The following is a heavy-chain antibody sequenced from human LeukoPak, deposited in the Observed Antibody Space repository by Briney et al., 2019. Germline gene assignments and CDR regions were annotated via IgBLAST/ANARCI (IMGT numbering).Heavy chain of an antibody. CDR3: ARDYADYVGFFFFDY. CDR2: ISGGGGST. Sequence: PGGSLRLSCAASGFTFNNYAMNWVRQAPGKGLEWDSSISGGGGSTYYADSAKGRFTISRDNSQNTLYLQMNSLRAEDTAVYYCARDYADYVGFFFFDYWGQGTLVTVSS. J-gene: IGHJ4*02. V-gene: IGHV3-23*01. CDR1: GFTFNNYA. D-gene: IGHD4-17*01.